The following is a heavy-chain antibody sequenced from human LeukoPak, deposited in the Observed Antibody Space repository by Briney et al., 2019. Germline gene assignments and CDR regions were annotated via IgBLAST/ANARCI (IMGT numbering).Heavy chain of an antibody. D-gene: IGHD6-13*01. V-gene: IGHV4-38-2*02. J-gene: IGHJ4*02. CDR2: IYHSGST. CDR3: ANQYSSSWYYFDY. Sequence: SETLSLTCTVSGYSISSGYYWGWIRQPPGKGLEWIGSIYHSGSTYYNPSLKSRVTISVDTSKNQFSLKLSSVTAADTAVYYSANQYSSSWYYFDYWGQGTLVTVSS. CDR1: GYSISSGYY.